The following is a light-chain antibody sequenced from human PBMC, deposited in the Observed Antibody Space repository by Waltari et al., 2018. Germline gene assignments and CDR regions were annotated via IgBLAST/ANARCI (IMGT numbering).Light chain of an antibody. CDR3: QQSSSSPIT. Sequence: DIQMTQSPPSLSAAVGDRVTITCRASQTISNSLDWYQQKPGKAPKLLIYVSFILQSGVPSRFSGSGSGTDFTLTISSLQPEDFATYYCQQSSSSPITFGQGTRLEIK. J-gene: IGKJ5*01. CDR1: QTISNS. CDR2: VSF. V-gene: IGKV1-39*01.